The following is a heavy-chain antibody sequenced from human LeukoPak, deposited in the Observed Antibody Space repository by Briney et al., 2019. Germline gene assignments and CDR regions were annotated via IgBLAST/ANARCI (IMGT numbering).Heavy chain of an antibody. D-gene: IGHD2-2*01. J-gene: IGHJ4*02. CDR3: AKAEFRSSTSHYDY. CDR2: ISGSGGST. Sequence: PGGSLRLSCAASGFSFSSYAMSWVRQAPGKGLEWVSAISGSGGSTYYADSVKGRFTISRDNSKNTLYPQMNSLRAEDTAVYYCAKAEFRSSTSHYDYWGQGTLVTVSS. CDR1: GFSFSSYA. V-gene: IGHV3-23*01.